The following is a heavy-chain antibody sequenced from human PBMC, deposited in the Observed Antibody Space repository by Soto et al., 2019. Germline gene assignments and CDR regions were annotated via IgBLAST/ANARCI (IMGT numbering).Heavy chain of an antibody. D-gene: IGHD5-18*01. CDR2: IYPGDSDT. CDR3: ARGYSFELASTEA. J-gene: IGHJ6*03. V-gene: IGHV5-51*01. CDR1: GYSFTSYW. Sequence: PGESLKISCKGSGYSFTSYWIGWVSQMPGEGLEWMGIIYPGDSDTRYSPSFQGQVTISADKSISTAYLQWSSLKASDTAMYYSARGYSFELASTEAWGKVTKFT.